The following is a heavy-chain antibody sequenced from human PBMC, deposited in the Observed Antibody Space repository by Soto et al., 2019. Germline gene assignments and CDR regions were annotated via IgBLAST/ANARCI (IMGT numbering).Heavy chain of an antibody. V-gene: IGHV1-69*12. CDR1: GGIFSSYA. Sequence: QVQLVQSGAEVKKPGSSVKVSCKASGGIFSSYAISWVRQAPGQGLEWMGGIIPIFGTANYAQKFQGRVTITADESTSTAYMELSSLRSEDTAVYYCHYYDSSGYYYVGVDYWGQETLVTVSS. CDR3: HYYDSSGYYYVGVDY. CDR2: IIPIFGTA. J-gene: IGHJ4*02. D-gene: IGHD3-22*01.